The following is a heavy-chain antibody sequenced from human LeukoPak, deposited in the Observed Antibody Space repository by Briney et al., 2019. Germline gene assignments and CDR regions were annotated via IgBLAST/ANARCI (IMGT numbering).Heavy chain of an antibody. Sequence: ASVKVSCKASGYTITSYAIHWVRQAPGQGLEWMGMINPSGDSTRYAQKFQGRVTMTRDTSTSTGYMELSSLRSEDTALYYCARGIAAGDLDYWGQGTLVTVSS. CDR2: INPSGDST. CDR3: ARGIAAGDLDY. J-gene: IGHJ4*02. V-gene: IGHV1-46*01. CDR1: GYTITSYA. D-gene: IGHD6-13*01.